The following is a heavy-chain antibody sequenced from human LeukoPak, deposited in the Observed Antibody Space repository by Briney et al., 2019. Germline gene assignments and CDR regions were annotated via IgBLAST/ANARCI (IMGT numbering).Heavy chain of an antibody. CDR2: ISYDEDNK. CDR1: GFTFSSYA. J-gene: IGHJ4*02. D-gene: IGHD6-13*01. V-gene: IGHV3-30-3*01. CDR3: ASASGGAATGFYFDL. Sequence: PGGSLRLSCAASGFTFSSYAMHWVRQAPGKGLQWVAAISYDEDNKYYAESVRGRLTISRDNSNNTLNLQMNSLTSDDTAVYYCASASGGAATGFYFDLWGQGTLVTVSS.